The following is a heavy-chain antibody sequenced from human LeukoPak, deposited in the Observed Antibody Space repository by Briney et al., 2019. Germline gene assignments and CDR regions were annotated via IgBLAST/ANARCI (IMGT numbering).Heavy chain of an antibody. CDR3: AKEGTTVTRTFDY. J-gene: IGHJ4*01. V-gene: IGHV3-30*18. Sequence: GGSLRLSCAASGFTFSSYGMHWVRQAPGKGLEWVAVMSYDGSNKYYADSVKGRFAISRDNSKNTLYLQMNRLRAEDTAVYYCAKEGTTVTRTFDYSGHRALVTASS. CDR1: GFTFSSYG. CDR2: MSYDGSNK. D-gene: IGHD4-17*01.